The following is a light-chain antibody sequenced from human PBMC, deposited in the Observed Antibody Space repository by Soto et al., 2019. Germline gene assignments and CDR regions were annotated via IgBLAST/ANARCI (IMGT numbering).Light chain of an antibody. CDR1: SGHSSYA. CDR3: QTGGTGIL. CDR2: LNSDGSH. Sequence: QLVLTQSPSASASLGASVKLTCTLSSGHSSYAIAWHQQQPEKGPRYLMKLNSDGSHSKGDGIPNRFSGSSSGAERYLTISSLQSEDEADYSCQTGGTGILFGGGTKLTVL. V-gene: IGLV4-69*01. J-gene: IGLJ2*01.